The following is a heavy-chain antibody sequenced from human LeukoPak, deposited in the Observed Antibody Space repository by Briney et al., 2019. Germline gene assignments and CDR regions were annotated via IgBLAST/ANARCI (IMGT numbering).Heavy chain of an antibody. V-gene: IGHV1-24*01. J-gene: IGHJ4*02. CDR2: FDPEDGET. CDR1: GYTLTELS. D-gene: IGHD1-26*01. CDR3: ATDSASDPSSGSYLFDY. Sequence: ASVKVSCKVSGYTLTELSMHWVRQAPGKGLEWMGGFDPEDGETIYAQKFQGRVTMTEDTSTDTAYMELSSLRSEDTAVYYCATDSASDPSSGSYLFDYWGQGTLVTVSS.